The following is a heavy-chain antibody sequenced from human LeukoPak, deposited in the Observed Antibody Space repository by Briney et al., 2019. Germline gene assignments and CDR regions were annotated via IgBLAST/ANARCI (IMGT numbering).Heavy chain of an antibody. D-gene: IGHD6-13*01. V-gene: IGHV4-59*08. J-gene: IGHJ6*02. Sequence: SETLSLTCTVSGGSISSYYWSWIRQPPGKGLEWIGYIYSSRSTNYNPSLKSRATISVDTSKNQFSLKLSSVTAADTAVYYCARLNGSSSWYVASRYYYYGMDVWGQGTTVTVSS. CDR3: ARLNGSSSWYVASRYYYYGMDV. CDR1: GGSISSYY. CDR2: IYSSRST.